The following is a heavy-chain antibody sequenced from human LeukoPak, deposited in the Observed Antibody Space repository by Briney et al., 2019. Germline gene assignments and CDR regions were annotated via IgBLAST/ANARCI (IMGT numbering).Heavy chain of an antibody. CDR3: TKDTALDY. V-gene: IGHV4-34*01. CDR2: INHSGST. Sequence: AETLSLTCAVCGGSFRGYYWSWIRQPPEKGLEWIGEINHSGSTNYNPSLKSRVTISVDTSKNQFSLKLSSVTAADTAVYFCTKDTALDYWGQGTLVTVSS. J-gene: IGHJ4*02. CDR1: GGSFRGYY. D-gene: IGHD5-18*01.